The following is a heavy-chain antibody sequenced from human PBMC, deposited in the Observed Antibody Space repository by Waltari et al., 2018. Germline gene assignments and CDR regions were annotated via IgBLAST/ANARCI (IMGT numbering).Heavy chain of an antibody. J-gene: IGHJ6*02. CDR1: GYTFTGHY. V-gene: IGHV1-2*04. D-gene: IGHD1-26*01. CDR3: ARGKDGERVYYGMDV. CDR2: INPNSGGT. Sequence: QVQLVQSGAEVKKPGASVKVSCKASGYTFTGHYMHWVRQAPGQGLEWMGWINPNSGGTNYAQKFQGWVTMTRDTSISTAYMELSRLRSDDTAVYYCARGKDGERVYYGMDVWGQGTTVTVSS.